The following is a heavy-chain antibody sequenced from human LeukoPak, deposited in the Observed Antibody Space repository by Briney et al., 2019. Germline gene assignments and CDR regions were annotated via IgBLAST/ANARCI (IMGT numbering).Heavy chain of an antibody. CDR1: SGSIRSQQ. CDR2: ISYSGTT. D-gene: IGHD3-16*01. CDR3: ARDRNGGDHYYMDV. J-gene: IGHJ6*03. Sequence: ASETLSLTCAVSSGSIRSQQWRWVRQPPGKGLEWVGFISYSGTTYYTPSLESRVTISRDTSTNQFSLKLSCVTAADTAVYYCARDRNGGDHYYMDVWGKGTTVTVSS. V-gene: IGHV4-59*11.